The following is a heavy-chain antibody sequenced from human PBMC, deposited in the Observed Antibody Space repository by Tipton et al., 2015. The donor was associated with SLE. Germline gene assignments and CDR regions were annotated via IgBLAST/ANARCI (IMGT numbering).Heavy chain of an antibody. CDR2: INHSGST. CDR3: ARAVMATIRVHSSGWSSGAFDI. V-gene: IGHV4-61*09. J-gene: IGHJ3*02. CDR1: GGSISSGSYS. Sequence: TLSLTCTVSGGSISSGSYSWSWIRQPAGKGLEWIGEINHSGSTNYNPSLKSRVTISVDTSKNQFSLKLSSVTAADTAVYYCARAVMATIRVHSSGWSSGAFDIWGQGTMVTVSS. D-gene: IGHD6-19*01.